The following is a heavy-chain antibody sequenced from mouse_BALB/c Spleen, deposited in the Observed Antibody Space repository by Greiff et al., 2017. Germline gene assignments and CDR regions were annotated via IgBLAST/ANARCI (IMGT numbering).Heavy chain of an antibody. CDR3: ARPGYYRYDVGDWYFDV. Sequence: LVKTGASVKISCKASGYSFTGYYMHWVKQSHGKSLEWIGYISCYNGATSYNQKFKGKATFTVDTSSSTAYMQFNSLTSEDSAVYYCARPGYYRYDVGDWYFDVWGAGTTVTVSS. D-gene: IGHD2-14*01. V-gene: IGHV1S34*01. CDR2: ISCYNGAT. CDR1: GYSFTGYY. J-gene: IGHJ1*01.